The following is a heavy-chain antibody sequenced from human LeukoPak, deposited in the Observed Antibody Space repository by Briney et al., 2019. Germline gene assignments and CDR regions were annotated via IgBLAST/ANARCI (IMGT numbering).Heavy chain of an antibody. Sequence: PGGSLRLSCAASGFTFSSYWMSWVRQAPGKGLEWVANIKQDGSEKYYVDSVKGRFTISRDNAKNSLYLQMNSLRAEDTAVYYCARDKPLFYYYYMDVWGKGTTVTVSS. J-gene: IGHJ6*03. V-gene: IGHV3-7*01. CDR2: IKQDGSEK. CDR1: GFTFSSYW. CDR3: ARDKPLFYYYYMDV.